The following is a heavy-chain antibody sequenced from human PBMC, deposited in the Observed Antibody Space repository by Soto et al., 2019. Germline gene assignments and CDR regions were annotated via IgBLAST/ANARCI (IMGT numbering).Heavy chain of an antibody. CDR3: AKVRSSGFEGPYYYYGMDV. D-gene: IGHD3-22*01. CDR1: GFTFSSYG. J-gene: IGHJ6*02. Sequence: SLRLSCAASGFTFSSYGMHWVRQAPGKGLEWVAVISYDGSNKYYADSVKGRFTISRDNSKNTLYLQMNSLRAEDTAVYYCAKVRSSGFEGPYYYYGMDVWGQGTTVTVSS. CDR2: ISYDGSNK. V-gene: IGHV3-30*18.